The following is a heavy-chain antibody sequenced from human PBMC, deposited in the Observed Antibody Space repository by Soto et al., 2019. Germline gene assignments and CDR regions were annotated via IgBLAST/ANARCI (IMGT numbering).Heavy chain of an antibody. D-gene: IGHD6-13*01. Sequence: PGESLKISCKGSGYSFTSYWISWVRQMPGKGLEWMGRIDPSDSYTNYSPSFQGHVTISADKSISTAYLQWSSLKASDTAMYYCARFKGEYSSSWYRSYYYYGMDVCGQGTTVTVSS. CDR3: ARFKGEYSSSWYRSYYYYGMDV. V-gene: IGHV5-10-1*01. CDR2: IDPSDSYT. CDR1: GYSFTSYW. J-gene: IGHJ6*02.